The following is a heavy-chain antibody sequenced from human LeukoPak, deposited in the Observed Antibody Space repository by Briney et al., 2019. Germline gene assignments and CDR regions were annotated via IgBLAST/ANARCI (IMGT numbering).Heavy chain of an antibody. J-gene: IGHJ4*02. D-gene: IGHD1-26*01. CDR1: SGSFSDYY. CDR3: AVVGATTGDY. Sequence: KPSETLSLTCAVYSGSFSDYYWSWIRQPPGKGLEWIGYIYYSGSTNYNPSLKSRVTISVDTSKNQFSLKLSSVTAADTAVYYCAVVGATTGDYWGQGTLVTVSS. CDR2: IYYSGST. V-gene: IGHV4-59*01.